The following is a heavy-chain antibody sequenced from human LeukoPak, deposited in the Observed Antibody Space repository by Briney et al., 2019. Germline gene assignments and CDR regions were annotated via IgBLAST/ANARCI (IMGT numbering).Heavy chain of an antibody. CDR3: ARDLFCSGGSCYYYYYGMDV. Sequence: GGSLRLSCAASGFTFSSYGMHWVRQAPGKGLEWVAVIWYDGSNKYYADSVKGRFTISRDNCKNTLYLQMNSLRAEDTAVYYCARDLFCSGGSCYYYYYGMDVWGQGTTVTVSS. CDR1: GFTFSSYG. V-gene: IGHV3-33*01. CDR2: IWYDGSNK. D-gene: IGHD2-15*01. J-gene: IGHJ6*02.